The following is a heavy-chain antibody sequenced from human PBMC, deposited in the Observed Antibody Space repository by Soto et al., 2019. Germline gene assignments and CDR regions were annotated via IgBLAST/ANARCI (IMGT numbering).Heavy chain of an antibody. CDR2: IYYSGST. V-gene: IGHV4-39*01. CDR1: GGSISTSSYY. Sequence: SETLSLTCTISGGSISTSSYYWGWIRQPPGKGLEWIGNIYYSGSTSYNASLMSRVTISVDTSKTQFFLNLNSVSAADTAVYYCARGSEYCTGTTCQHKLLDYWGQGTLVTVSS. D-gene: IGHD2-8*02. CDR3: ARGSEYCTGTTCQHKLLDY. J-gene: IGHJ4*02.